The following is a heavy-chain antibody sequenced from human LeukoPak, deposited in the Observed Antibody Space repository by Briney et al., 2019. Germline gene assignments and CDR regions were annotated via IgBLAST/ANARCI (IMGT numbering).Heavy chain of an antibody. J-gene: IGHJ4*02. CDR1: GGSFSGYY. CDR2: INHSGST. D-gene: IGHD3-16*02. Sequence: PSETLSLTCAVYGGSFSGYYWSWIRQPPGKGLEWIGEINHSGSTNYNPSLKSRVTISVDTSKNQFSLKLSSVTAADTAVYYCAREDSAYVWGSYRRSSPVGWGQGTLVTVSS. CDR3: AREDSAYVWGSYRRSSPVG. V-gene: IGHV4-34*01.